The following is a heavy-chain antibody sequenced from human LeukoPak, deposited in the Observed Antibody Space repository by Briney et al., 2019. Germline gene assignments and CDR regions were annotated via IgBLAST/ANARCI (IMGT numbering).Heavy chain of an antibody. V-gene: IGHV4-59*01. CDR2: IYYTGNT. CDR1: GGSISSYY. Sequence: SETLSLTCTVSGGSISSYYWSWIRQPPGRGLEWTGYIYYTGNTNYNPSLKSRVTISVDTSKNQFSLKLSSVTAADTAMHYCAGLYNHNWFDPWGQGTLVTVSS. D-gene: IGHD3-16*02. CDR3: AGLYNHNWFDP. J-gene: IGHJ5*02.